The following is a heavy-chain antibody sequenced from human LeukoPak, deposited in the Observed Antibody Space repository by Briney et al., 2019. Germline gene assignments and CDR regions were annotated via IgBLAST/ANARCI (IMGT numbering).Heavy chain of an antibody. CDR3: ARDPGGSEGSNWAANLFDP. D-gene: IGHD3-10*01. V-gene: IGHV3-43*02. CDR1: GFNFAAYP. J-gene: IGHJ5*02. Sequence: PGGSLRLSCVASGFNFAAYPMHWVRQVPGKGLEWVALIRGDSGGSFYTDSVKGRFTVSRDNSKNSLYLQMNSLTTDDTALYYCARDPGGSEGSNWAANLFDPWGQGTLVTVSS. CDR2: IRGDSGGS.